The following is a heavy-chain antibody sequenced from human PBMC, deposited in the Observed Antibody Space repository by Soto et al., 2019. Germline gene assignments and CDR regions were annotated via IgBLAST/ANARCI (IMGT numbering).Heavy chain of an antibody. D-gene: IGHD5-12*01. CDR3: ARRVSWLRLDAFDI. CDR1: GFTFSSYS. V-gene: IGHV3-21*01. Sequence: ESGGGLVKPGGSLRLSCAASGFTFSSYSMNWVRQAPGKGLEWVSSISSSSSYIYYADSVKGRFTISRDNAKNSLYLQMNSLIAEDTAVYYCARRVSWLRLDAFDIWGQGTMVTVSS. CDR2: ISSSSSYI. J-gene: IGHJ3*02.